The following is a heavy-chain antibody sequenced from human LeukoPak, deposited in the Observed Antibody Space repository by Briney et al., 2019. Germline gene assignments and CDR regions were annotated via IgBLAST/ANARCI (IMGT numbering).Heavy chain of an antibody. D-gene: IGHD1-26*01. J-gene: IGHJ5*02. CDR2: INLGDSDT. CDR1: GHRFTNHW. CDR3: ARRPYSGSPNWFDP. Sequence: GESLKISCEVSGHRFTNHWIGWVRQMPGKGLEWMGIINLGDSDTKYSPSFQGQVTISLDKSISTAYLQWRSLKAPDTAMYYCARRPYSGSPNWFDPWGQGTLVTVSS. V-gene: IGHV5-51*01.